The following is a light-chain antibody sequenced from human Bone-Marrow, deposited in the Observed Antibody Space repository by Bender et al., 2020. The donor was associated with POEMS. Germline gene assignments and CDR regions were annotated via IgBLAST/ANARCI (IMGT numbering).Light chain of an antibody. J-gene: IGLJ3*02. Sequence: SYELTQPPSVSVSPGQTARITCSGDALSKQYAHWYQQRSGQAPLLLIFKDTERSSWIPERFSGSSSGTTVTLTISGVQAEDEADYYCQSADSSGSWVFGGGTKLTVL. CDR2: KDT. CDR3: QSADSSGSWV. V-gene: IGLV3-25*02. CDR1: ALSKQY.